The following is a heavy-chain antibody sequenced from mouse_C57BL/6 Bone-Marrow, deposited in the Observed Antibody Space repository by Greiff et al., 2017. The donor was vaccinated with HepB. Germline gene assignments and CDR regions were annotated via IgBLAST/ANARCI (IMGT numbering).Heavy chain of an antibody. D-gene: IGHD3-2*02. J-gene: IGHJ3*01. CDR2: ISDGGSYT. V-gene: IGHV5-4*01. CDR3: AREDSSGYFAY. Sequence: SLQLSFSSSLFTFSSYAMSWVRQTPEKRLEWVATISDGGSYTYYPDNVKGRFTISRDNAKNNLYLQMSHLKSEDTAMYYCAREDSSGYFAYWGQGTLVTVSA. CDR1: LFTFSSYA.